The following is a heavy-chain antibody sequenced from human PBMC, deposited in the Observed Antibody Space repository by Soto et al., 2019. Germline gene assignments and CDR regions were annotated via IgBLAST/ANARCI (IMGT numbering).Heavy chain of an antibody. CDR3: ARDNDRGQLGGNDYYALDV. D-gene: IGHD1-1*01. Sequence: QVQLVQSGAEVLKPGSSVKLSCKASGDTFDTFAIRWVRQAPGQGLEWMGGIIPIFRTPDYAQKFQGKVTNTADVSTSTAYMELSSLRSEDTAVYYCARDNDRGQLGGNDYYALDVWGQGTTVTVSS. V-gene: IGHV1-69*12. CDR2: IIPIFRTP. CDR1: GDTFDTFA. J-gene: IGHJ6*02.